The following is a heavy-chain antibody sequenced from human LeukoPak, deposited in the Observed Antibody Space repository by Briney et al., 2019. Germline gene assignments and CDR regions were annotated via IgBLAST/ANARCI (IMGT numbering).Heavy chain of an antibody. J-gene: IGHJ4*02. Sequence: SETLSLTCTVSGGSISSSSDYWGWIRQAPGKGLEWIGSIYYHENAYYNSSLKSRVTISVDTSKNQFSLKLNSVTAADTAVYFCARRAYSAAYWKHFDYWGQGTLVTVSS. CDR1: GGSISSSSDY. CDR3: ARRAYSAAYWKHFDY. D-gene: IGHD1-1*01. CDR2: IYYHENA. V-gene: IGHV4-39*01.